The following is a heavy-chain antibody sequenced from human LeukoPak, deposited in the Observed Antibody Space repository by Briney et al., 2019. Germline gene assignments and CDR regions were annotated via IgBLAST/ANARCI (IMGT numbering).Heavy chain of an antibody. D-gene: IGHD6-6*01. Sequence: PSETLSLTCTVSGGSISSYYWGWIRQPPGKGLEWIGYIYYSGSTNYNPSLKSRVTISVDTSKNQFSLKLSSVTAADTAVYYCARDRRTWGSSGLSEYFQHWGQGTLVTVSS. V-gene: IGHV4-59*01. CDR1: GGSISSYY. CDR2: IYYSGST. J-gene: IGHJ1*01. CDR3: ARDRRTWGSSGLSEYFQH.